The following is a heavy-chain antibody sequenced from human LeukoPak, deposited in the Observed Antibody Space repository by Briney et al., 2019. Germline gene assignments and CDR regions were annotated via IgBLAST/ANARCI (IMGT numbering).Heavy chain of an antibody. CDR2: INAGNGNT. J-gene: IGHJ4*02. V-gene: IGHV1-3*01. CDR3: ARSRYYDSSGYGT. CDR1: GGTFSSYA. Sequence: ASVKVSCKASGGTFSSYAMHWVRQAPGQRLEWMGWINAGNGNTKYSQKFQVRVTITRDTSASTAYMELSSLRSEDTAVYYCARSRYYDSSGYGTWGQGTLVTVSS. D-gene: IGHD3-22*01.